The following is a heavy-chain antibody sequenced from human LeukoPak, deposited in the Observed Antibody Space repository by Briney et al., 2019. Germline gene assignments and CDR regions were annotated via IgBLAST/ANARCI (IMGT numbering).Heavy chain of an antibody. CDR2: IYYSGST. Sequence: SETLSLTCTVSGGSISSYYWSWIRHPPGKGLEWIGYIYYSGSTNYNPSLKSRVTISVDTSKNQFSLKLSSVTAADTAVYYCARQGDLGDIVATIPYYYGMDVWGQGTTVTVSS. V-gene: IGHV4-59*08. D-gene: IGHD5-12*01. CDR3: ARQGDLGDIVATIPYYYGMDV. CDR1: GGSISSYY. J-gene: IGHJ6*02.